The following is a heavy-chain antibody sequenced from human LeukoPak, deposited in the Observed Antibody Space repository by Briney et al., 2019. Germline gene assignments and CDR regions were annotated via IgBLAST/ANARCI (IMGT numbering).Heavy chain of an antibody. J-gene: IGHJ4*02. CDR1: AFTFSSYW. CDR2: INNDGIST. D-gene: IGHD4-17*01. V-gene: IGHV3-74*01. CDR3: AKGGATVIDY. Sequence: PGGSLRLSCAASAFTFSSYWMHWVRQAPGKGLVWVSRINNDGISTSYADSVKGRFTISGDNAKNTLYLQMNSLRAEDTAVYYCAKGGATVIDYWGQGTLVTVSS.